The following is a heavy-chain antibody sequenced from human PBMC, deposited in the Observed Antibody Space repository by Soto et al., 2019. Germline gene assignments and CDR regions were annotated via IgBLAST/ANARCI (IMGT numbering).Heavy chain of an antibody. Sequence: ASVKVSCKTSGYTFSDHMIHWLRQVPGQRLEWMGWIKPYNGDTGYAQKFQGRVTLTGATTIATVYMELNSLGSDDTAVYFCARDSGYDTTGYSPFDHWGQGALVTVSS. D-gene: IGHD3-9*01. CDR1: GYTFSDHM. J-gene: IGHJ4*02. CDR2: IKPYNGDT. CDR3: ARDSGYDTTGYSPFDH. V-gene: IGHV1-2*02.